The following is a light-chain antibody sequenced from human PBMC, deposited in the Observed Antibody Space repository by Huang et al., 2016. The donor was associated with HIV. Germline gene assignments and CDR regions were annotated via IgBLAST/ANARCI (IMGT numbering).Light chain of an antibody. CDR2: VAS. V-gene: IGKV3-20*01. CDR3: QHYGTSPQT. CDR1: QSINNNY. J-gene: IGKJ2*01. Sequence: EIVLTQSPGTLSLSPGEGATLSCRASQSINNNYLAWFQQKPGQPHRLLIYVASSRATGVPDMFTGSGSGTDFNLTISRLETEEFAMYVCQHYGTSPQTFGQGTKLEIK.